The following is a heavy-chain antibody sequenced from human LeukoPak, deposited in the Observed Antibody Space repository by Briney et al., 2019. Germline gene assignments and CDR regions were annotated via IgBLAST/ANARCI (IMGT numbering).Heavy chain of an antibody. D-gene: IGHD5-18*01. CDR1: GGSISSYY. Sequence: PSETLSLTCTVSGGSISSYYWSWIRQPPGKGLEWIGYIYTSGSTNYNLSLKSRVTISVDTSKNQFSLKLSSVTAADTAVYYCARDKYSYGPFSHYYYMDVWGKGTTVTVSS. CDR2: IYTSGST. CDR3: ARDKYSYGPFSHYYYMDV. J-gene: IGHJ6*03. V-gene: IGHV4-4*09.